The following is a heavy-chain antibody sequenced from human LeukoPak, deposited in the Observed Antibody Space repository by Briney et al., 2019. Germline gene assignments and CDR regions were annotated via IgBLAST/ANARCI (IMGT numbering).Heavy chain of an antibody. V-gene: IGHV3-7*01. CDR3: ARDTRDGHNWYYYCGMDV. D-gene: IGHD5-24*01. Sequence: GGSLRLSCAASGFTFSSYWMSWVRQAPGKGLEWVANIKQDGSEKYYVDSVKGRFTISRDNAKNSLYLQMNSLRAEDTAVYYCARDTRDGHNWYYYCGMDVWGQGTTVTVSS. CDR1: GFTFSSYW. CDR2: IKQDGSEK. J-gene: IGHJ6*02.